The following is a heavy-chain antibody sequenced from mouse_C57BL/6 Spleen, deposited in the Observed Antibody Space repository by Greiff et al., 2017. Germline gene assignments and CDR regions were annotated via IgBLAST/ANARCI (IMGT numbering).Heavy chain of an antibody. J-gene: IGHJ4*01. Sequence: QVQLQQPGAELVKPGASVKLSCKASGYTFTSYWMQWVKQRPGQGLEWIGEIDPSDSYTNYNQKFKGKATLTVDTSSSTAYMQLSSLTSEDSAVYYCARSGYGKRGLMDYWGKGTSVTVAS. CDR2: IDPSDSYT. D-gene: IGHD2-10*02. CDR1: GYTFTSYW. V-gene: IGHV1-50*01. CDR3: ARSGYGKRGLMDY.